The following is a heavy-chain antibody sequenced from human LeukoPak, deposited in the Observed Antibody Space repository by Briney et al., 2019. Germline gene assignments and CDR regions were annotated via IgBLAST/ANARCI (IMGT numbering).Heavy chain of an antibody. J-gene: IGHJ4*02. D-gene: IGHD6-13*01. CDR2: ISWNSGSI. Sequence: GRSLRLSCAASGFTFDDYAMHWVRQAPGKGLEWVSGISWNSGSIGYADSVKGRFTISRDNAKNPLYLQMNSLRAEDTALYYCAKELAGWGQGTLVTVSS. CDR3: AKELAG. CDR1: GFTFDDYA. V-gene: IGHV3-9*01.